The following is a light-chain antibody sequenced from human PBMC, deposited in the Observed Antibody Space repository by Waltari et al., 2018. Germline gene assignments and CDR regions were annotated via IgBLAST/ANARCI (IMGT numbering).Light chain of an antibody. V-gene: IGKV3-15*01. Sequence: EIVVTQSPATLSVSPGQRATLSCRASQSVSSNLAWYQQKPGQAPRLLIYDASTRATDIPARFSGSGSGTEFTLTISSMQSEDFAVYYCQQYNNWPPTWTFGQGTKVEIK. CDR1: QSVSSN. J-gene: IGKJ1*01. CDR3: QQYNNWPPTWT. CDR2: DAS.